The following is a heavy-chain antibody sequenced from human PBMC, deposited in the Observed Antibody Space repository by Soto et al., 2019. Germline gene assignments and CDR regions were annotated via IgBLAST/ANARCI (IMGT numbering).Heavy chain of an antibody. J-gene: IGHJ4*02. CDR2: ISYDGRNK. CDR3: AKDTYYHDSSGYYPFDN. Sequence: QVQLVESGGGVVQPGTSLRLSCAASGSTFSSYGMHWVRQAPGKGLEWVAVISYDGRNKRYVDSVKGRFTISRDNTKNTLDLQMNSLRAEDTAMYYCAKDTYYHDSSGYYPFDNWGQGTLVTVSS. V-gene: IGHV3-30*18. D-gene: IGHD3-22*01. CDR1: GSTFSSYG.